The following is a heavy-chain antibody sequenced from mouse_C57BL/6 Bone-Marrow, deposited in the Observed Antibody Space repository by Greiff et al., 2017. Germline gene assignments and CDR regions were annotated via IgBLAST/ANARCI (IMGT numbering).Heavy chain of an antibody. J-gene: IGHJ1*03. CDR2: INPNNGGT. CDR3: AGDGFHWYVDV. V-gene: IGHV1-18*01. D-gene: IGHD2-3*01. Sequence: EVQLVESGPELVKPGASVKIPCKASGYTFTDYNMDWVKQSHGKSLEWIGDINPNNGGTIYDQKFKGKATLTVDKSSSTAYLELRSLTSEDTAVSDCAGDGFHWYVDVWGTGTTVTVSS. CDR1: GYTFTDYN.